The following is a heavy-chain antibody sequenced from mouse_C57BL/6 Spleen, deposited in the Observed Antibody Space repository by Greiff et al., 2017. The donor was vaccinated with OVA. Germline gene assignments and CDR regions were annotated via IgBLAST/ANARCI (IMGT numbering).Heavy chain of an antibody. CDR1: GYTFTSYW. D-gene: IGHD1-1*01. Sequence: QVHVKQPGAELVMPGASVKLSCKASGYTFTSYWMHWVKQRPGQGLEWIGEIDPSDSYTNYNQKFKGKSTLTVDKSSSTAYMQLSSLTSEDSAVYYCARRNYGSFMDYWGQGTSVTVSS. CDR2: IDPSDSYT. J-gene: IGHJ4*01. V-gene: IGHV1-69*01. CDR3: ARRNYGSFMDY.